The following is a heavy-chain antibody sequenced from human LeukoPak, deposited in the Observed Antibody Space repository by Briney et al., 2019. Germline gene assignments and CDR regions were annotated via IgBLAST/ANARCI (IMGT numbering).Heavy chain of an antibody. V-gene: IGHV5-51*01. Sequence: PGESLKISCKGSGYTFTNYWIGWVRQMPGKGLEWIGIIYPGDSYTRYSPSFQGQVSISADKSISTAYLHWSSLEASDTAMYYCARTYYYDSSGYYITVYFQHWGQGTLVSVSS. J-gene: IGHJ1*01. CDR2: IYPGDSYT. CDR1: GYTFTNYW. CDR3: ARTYYYDSSGYYITVYFQH. D-gene: IGHD3-22*01.